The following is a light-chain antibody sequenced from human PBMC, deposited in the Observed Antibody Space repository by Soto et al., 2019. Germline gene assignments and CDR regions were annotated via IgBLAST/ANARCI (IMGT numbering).Light chain of an antibody. CDR2: GAS. CDR1: QSVSSTY. CDR3: QHYGGSPRT. V-gene: IGKV3-20*01. Sequence: EIVLTQSPDTLSLSPGERATLSWRASQSVSSTYLAWYQQKRGLAPRLLIYGASSRATGIPDRFSGSGSGTDFTLTISRLEPEDFAVYYCQHYGGSPRTFGQGTKVDIK. J-gene: IGKJ1*01.